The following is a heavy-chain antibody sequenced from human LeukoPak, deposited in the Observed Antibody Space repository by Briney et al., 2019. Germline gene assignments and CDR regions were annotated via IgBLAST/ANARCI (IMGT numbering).Heavy chain of an antibody. J-gene: IGHJ4*02. V-gene: IGHV1-2*02. CDR3: ARAPNYCSSTSCQSLGY. CDR1: GDTFTGYY. Sequence: AXVKVSCKASGDTFTGYYMHWVRQAPGQGLEWMGWINPNSGGTNYAQKFQGRVTMTRDTSISTAYMELSRLRSDDTAVYYCARAPNYCSSTSCQSLGYWGQGTLVTVSS. D-gene: IGHD2-2*01. CDR2: INPNSGGT.